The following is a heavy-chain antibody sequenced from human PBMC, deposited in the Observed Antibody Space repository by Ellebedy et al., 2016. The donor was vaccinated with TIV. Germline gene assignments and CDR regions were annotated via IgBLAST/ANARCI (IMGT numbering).Heavy chain of an antibody. Sequence: SETLSLXXTVSGGSVSSGSYYWSWIRQPPGKGLEWIGYIYYSGSTNYNPSLKSRVTISVDTSKNQFSLKLSSVTAADTAVYYCARARNSGSYYDYWGQGTLVTVSS. V-gene: IGHV4-61*01. D-gene: IGHD1-26*01. J-gene: IGHJ4*02. CDR3: ARARNSGSYYDY. CDR2: IYYSGST. CDR1: GGSVSSGSYY.